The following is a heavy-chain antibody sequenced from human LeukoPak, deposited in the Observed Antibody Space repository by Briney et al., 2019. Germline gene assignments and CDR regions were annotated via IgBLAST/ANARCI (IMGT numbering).Heavy chain of an antibody. CDR2: INEDGSER. CDR3: ARDRPITVSGVIILP. D-gene: IGHD3-3*01. V-gene: IGHV3-7*01. J-gene: IGHJ5*02. Sequence: GGSLRLSCAASGFTFSRYWMTWVRQAPGKGLEWVANINEDGSERNYVTSVKRRFTISRDNAKKSVYLQMTSLRCDDTPIYYCARDRPITVSGVIILPWGQGTLVTVSS. CDR1: GFTFSRYW.